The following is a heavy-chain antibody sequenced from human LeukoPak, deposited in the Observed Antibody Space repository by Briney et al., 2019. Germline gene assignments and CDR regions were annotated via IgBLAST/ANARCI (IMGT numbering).Heavy chain of an antibody. D-gene: IGHD4-17*01. CDR2: IDISGSNA. CDR3: AKELRPNDY. Sequence: PGGSLRLSCAASGFTFSSHAMSWVRQAPGRGLEWVSSIDISGSNAYYADSVKGRFTISRDNSRNTLYLQMDSLRAEDSAIYCCAKELRPNDYWGQGTLVTVSS. J-gene: IGHJ4*02. V-gene: IGHV3-23*01. CDR1: GFTFSSHA.